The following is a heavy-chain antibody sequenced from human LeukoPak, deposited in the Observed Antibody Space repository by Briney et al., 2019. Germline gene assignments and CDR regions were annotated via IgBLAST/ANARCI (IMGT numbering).Heavy chain of an antibody. Sequence: PGGSLRLSCAASGFTFSNYAMSWVRQAPGKGLEWVSAISGGGGSTYYADPVKGRCTISKDNSKNTLYVQMNSLRAEDTAVYYCARAYSGSLTTFDIWGQGTMVTVSS. CDR2: ISGGGGST. CDR1: GFTFSNYA. CDR3: ARAYSGSLTTFDI. D-gene: IGHD1-26*01. J-gene: IGHJ3*02. V-gene: IGHV3-23*01.